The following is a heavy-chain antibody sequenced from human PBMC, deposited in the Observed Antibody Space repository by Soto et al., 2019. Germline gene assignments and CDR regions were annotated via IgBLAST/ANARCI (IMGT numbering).Heavy chain of an antibody. CDR1: GGTFSSYT. J-gene: IGHJ3*02. Sequence: ASVKVSCKASGGTFSSYTISWVRQAPGQGLEWMGRIIPILGIANYAQKFQGRVTITADKSTSTAYMELSSLRSEDTAVYYCAREANVVVVAATAFDIWGQGTMVTVSS. CDR3: AREANVVVVAATAFDI. V-gene: IGHV1-69*02. CDR2: IIPILGIA. D-gene: IGHD2-15*01.